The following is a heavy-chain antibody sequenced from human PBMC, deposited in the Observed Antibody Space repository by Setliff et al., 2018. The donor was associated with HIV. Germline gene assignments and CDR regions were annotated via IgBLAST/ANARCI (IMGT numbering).Heavy chain of an antibody. CDR1: GGSISSYY. CDR3: ARIPWVATLWGGAFDL. CDR2: FYTSGST. V-gene: IGHV4-4*09. Sequence: PSETLSLTCTVSGGSISSYYWSWIRQPPGKELEWIGYFYTSGSTNYNPSLKSRITMSMDTSKNQFSLQLSSVTAADTAVYYCARIPWVATLWGGAFDLWGHGTMVTVSS. J-gene: IGHJ3*01. D-gene: IGHD5-12*01.